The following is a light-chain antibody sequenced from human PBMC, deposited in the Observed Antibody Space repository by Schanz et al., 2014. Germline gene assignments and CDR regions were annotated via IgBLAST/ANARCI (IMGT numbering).Light chain of an antibody. CDR1: SSDVGTYNY. V-gene: IGLV2-11*01. J-gene: IGLJ3*02. CDR3: CSYAGSYTWV. CDR2: DVS. Sequence: QSALTQPRSVSGSPGQSVTISCTGTSSDVGTYNYVSWYQQHLGKAPKLMIYDVSKRPSGVPDRFSGSKSGNTASLTISGLQAEDEADYYCCSYAGSYTWVFGGGTKLTVL.